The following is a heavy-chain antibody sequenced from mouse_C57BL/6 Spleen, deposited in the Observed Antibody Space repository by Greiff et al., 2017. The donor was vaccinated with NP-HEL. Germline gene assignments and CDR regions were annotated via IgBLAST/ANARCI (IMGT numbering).Heavy chain of an antibody. D-gene: IGHD1-1*01. Sequence: VQLQQSGAELVKPGASVKMSCKASGYTFTSYWITWVKQRPGQGLEWIGDIYPGSGSTNYNEKFKSKATLTVDTSSSTAYMQLSSLTSEDSAVYYCARSYYYGSSSSDFDYWGQGTTLTVSS. V-gene: IGHV1-55*01. CDR1: GYTFTSYW. CDR2: IYPGSGST. CDR3: ARSYYYGSSSSDFDY. J-gene: IGHJ2*01.